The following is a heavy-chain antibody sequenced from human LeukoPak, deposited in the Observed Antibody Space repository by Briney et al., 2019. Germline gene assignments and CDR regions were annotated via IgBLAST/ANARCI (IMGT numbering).Heavy chain of an antibody. V-gene: IGHV3-30*01. J-gene: IGHJ6*03. CDR2: ISYDGSNK. CDR3: ARDRDFWSFETPNYYYYYMDV. Sequence: GGSLRLSCAASGLTFSSYAMHWVRQAPGKGLEWVAVISYDGSNKYYADSVKGRFTISRDNSKNTLYLQMNSLRAEDTAVYYCARDRDFWSFETPNYYYYYMDVWGKGTTVTVSS. CDR1: GLTFSSYA. D-gene: IGHD3-3*01.